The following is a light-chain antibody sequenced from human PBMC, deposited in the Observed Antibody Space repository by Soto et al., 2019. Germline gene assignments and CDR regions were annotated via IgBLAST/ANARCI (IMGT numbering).Light chain of an antibody. CDR3: ETWDTNVVV. V-gene: IGLV4-60*02. CDR2: LEGSGSY. CDR1: SGHSTYI. Sequence: QPVLTQSSSASASLGSSVKLTCTLSSGHSTYIIAWHQQQPGKAPRYLMKLEGSGSYNKGSGIPDRFSGSSSGAVRYLTISNLQFEDEADYYCETWDTNVVVFGGGTKLTVL. J-gene: IGLJ2*01.